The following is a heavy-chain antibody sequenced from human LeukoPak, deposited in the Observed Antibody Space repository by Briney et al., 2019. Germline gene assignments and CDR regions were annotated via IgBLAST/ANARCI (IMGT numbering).Heavy chain of an antibody. V-gene: IGHV5-51*01. D-gene: IGHD2-2*01. CDR3: ATPYPREYCSSTTCYFNY. CDR1: GYSFASYR. Sequence: DSLKMSCKVSGYSFASYRISRGRQMPGKGVDWIGIIYPDDSDTRYSPSFQGQVTISADKSISTAYLQWSSLKASDTAMYYCATPYPREYCSSTTCYFNYWGQGTLVTVSS. J-gene: IGHJ4*02. CDR2: IYPDDSDT.